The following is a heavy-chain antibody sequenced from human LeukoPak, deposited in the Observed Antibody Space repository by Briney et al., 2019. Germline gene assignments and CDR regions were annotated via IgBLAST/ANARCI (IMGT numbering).Heavy chain of an antibody. CDR1: GFTFTDYW. D-gene: IGHD2-15*01. J-gene: IGHJ5*02. V-gene: IGHV3-7*01. Sequence: GGSLRLSCAASGFTFTDYWMSWVRQAPGKGLEWVANIKQDGSEKYYVDSVKGRFTISRDNAKNSLYLQMNSLRAEDTAVYYCARDGYCSGGSCYAFDPWGQGTLVTVSS. CDR3: ARDGYCSGGSCYAFDP. CDR2: IKQDGSEK.